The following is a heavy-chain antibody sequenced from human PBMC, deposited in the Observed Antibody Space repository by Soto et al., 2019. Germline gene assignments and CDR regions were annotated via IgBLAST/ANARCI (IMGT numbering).Heavy chain of an antibody. V-gene: IGHV1-69*13. Sequence: SVKVSCKASGGTFSSYAISWMRQAPGQGLEWMGGIIPIFGTANYAQKFQGRVTITADESTSTAYMELSSLRSEDTAVYYCAYRSSGPHQWFDPWGQGTLVTVSS. D-gene: IGHD6-19*01. J-gene: IGHJ5*02. CDR3: AYRSSGPHQWFDP. CDR1: GGTFSSYA. CDR2: IIPIFGTA.